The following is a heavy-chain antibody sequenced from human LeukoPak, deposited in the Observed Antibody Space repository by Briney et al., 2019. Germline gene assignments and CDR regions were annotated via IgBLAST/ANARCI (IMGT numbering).Heavy chain of an antibody. D-gene: IGHD5-18*01. Sequence: ASVTVSCKASGYTFTSYYMHWVRQAPGQGLEWMGIINPSGGSTSYAQKFQGRVTMTRDMSTSTVYMELSSLRSEDTAVYYCARVSIQTDAFDIWGQGTMVTVSS. J-gene: IGHJ3*02. CDR3: ARVSIQTDAFDI. CDR2: INPSGGST. V-gene: IGHV1-46*01. CDR1: GYTFTSYY.